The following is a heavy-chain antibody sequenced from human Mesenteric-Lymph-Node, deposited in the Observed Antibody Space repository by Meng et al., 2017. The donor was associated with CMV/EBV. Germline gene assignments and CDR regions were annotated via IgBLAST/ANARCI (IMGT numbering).Heavy chain of an antibody. D-gene: IGHD3-3*02. CDR3: TGVSDFDY. J-gene: IGHJ4*02. CDR2: INSDVSST. V-gene: IGHV3-74*03. CDR1: GFTFSSYW. Sequence: LRLSCEASGFTFSSYWLHWVRQAPGKWLVWVSHINSDVSSTTYADSVKGRFTISRDNAKNTVYLQMNSLRAEDTAVYYCTGVSDFDYWGQGTLVTVSS.